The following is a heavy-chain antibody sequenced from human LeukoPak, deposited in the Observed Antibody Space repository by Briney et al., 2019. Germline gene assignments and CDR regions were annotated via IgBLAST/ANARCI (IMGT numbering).Heavy chain of an antibody. J-gene: IGHJ5*02. CDR1: GGSFSGYY. CDR2: INHSGST. Sequence: SETLSLTCAVYGGSFSGYYWSWIRQPPGKGLEWIGEINHSGSTNYNPSLKSRVTISVDTSKNQFSLKLSSVTAADTAVYYCARDFGPRDWFDPWGQGTLVTVSS. CDR3: ARDFGPRDWFDP. D-gene: IGHD3-16*01. V-gene: IGHV4-34*01.